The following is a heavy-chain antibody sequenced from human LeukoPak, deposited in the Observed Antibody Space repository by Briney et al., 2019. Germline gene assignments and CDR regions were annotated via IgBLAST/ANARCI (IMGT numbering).Heavy chain of an antibody. V-gene: IGHV4-34*01. D-gene: IGHD1-26*01. Sequence: SETLSLTCAVSGGSFSGYYWSWIRQPPGKGLEWIGEINHSGSTNYNPSLKSRVTISVGTSKNQFSLKLSSVTAADTAVYYCARSGSYYVYAFDIWGQGTMVTVSS. CDR1: GGSFSGYY. CDR2: INHSGST. J-gene: IGHJ3*02. CDR3: ARSGSYYVYAFDI.